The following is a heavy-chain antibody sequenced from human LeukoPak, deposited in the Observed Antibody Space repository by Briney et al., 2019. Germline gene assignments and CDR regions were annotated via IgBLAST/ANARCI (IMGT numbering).Heavy chain of an antibody. CDR2: IIPIFGTA. V-gene: IGHV1-69*13. J-gene: IGHJ4*02. CDR3: ARVEENSYGSVFDY. Sequence: ASAKVSCKASGGTFSSYAISWVRQAPGQGLEWMGGIIPIFGTANYAQKFQGRVTITADESTSTAYMELSSLRSEDTAVYYCARVEENSYGSVFDYWGQGTLVTVSS. CDR1: GGTFSSYA. D-gene: IGHD5-18*01.